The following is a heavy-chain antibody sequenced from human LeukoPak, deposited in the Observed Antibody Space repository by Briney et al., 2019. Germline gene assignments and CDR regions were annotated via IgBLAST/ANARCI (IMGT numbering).Heavy chain of an antibody. CDR1: GYTFTGYY. J-gene: IGHJ4*02. Sequence: ASVKVSCKASGYTFTGYYMHWVRQAPGQGLEWMGWINPNSGGTNYAQKFQGRVTMTRDTSIRTAYMELSRLRSDDTAVYYCARDMYYDSSGYPYWGQGTLVTVSS. CDR2: INPNSGGT. CDR3: ARDMYYDSSGYPY. V-gene: IGHV1-2*02. D-gene: IGHD3-22*01.